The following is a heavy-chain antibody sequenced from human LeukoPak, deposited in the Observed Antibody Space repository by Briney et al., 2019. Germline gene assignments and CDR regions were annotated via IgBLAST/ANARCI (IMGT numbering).Heavy chain of an antibody. CDR3: ARDPLYYYDSSGYSDY. Sequence: GASVKVSCKASGYTFTSYGISWVRQAPGQGLEWMGWISAYNGNTNYAQKLQGRVTMTTDTSTSTAYMELRSLRSDDTAVYYCARDPLYYYDSSGYSDYWGQGTLVTVSS. J-gene: IGHJ4*02. CDR1: GYTFTSYG. D-gene: IGHD3-22*01. V-gene: IGHV1-18*01. CDR2: ISAYNGNT.